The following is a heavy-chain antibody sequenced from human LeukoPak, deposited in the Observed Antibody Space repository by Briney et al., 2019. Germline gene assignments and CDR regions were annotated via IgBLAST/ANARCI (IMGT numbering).Heavy chain of an antibody. V-gene: IGHV4-39*01. J-gene: IGHJ4*02. CDR1: GGSISSSNYY. CDR2: IYYSGST. CDR3: ARLSRIGHCWIDY. Sequence: SETLSLTCTVSGGSISSSNYYWGWIRQPPGKGLEWIGNIYYSGSTYYNPSLKSRVTISVDTSKNQFSLKLSSVTAADTAVYYCARLSRIGHCWIDYWGQGTLVTVSS. D-gene: IGHD3-3*02.